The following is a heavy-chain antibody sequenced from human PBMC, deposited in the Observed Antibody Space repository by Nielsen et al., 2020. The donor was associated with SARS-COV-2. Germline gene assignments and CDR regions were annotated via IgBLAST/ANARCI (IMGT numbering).Heavy chain of an antibody. D-gene: IGHD6-13*01. CDR3: ARDPIAAAATADY. J-gene: IGHJ4*02. V-gene: IGHV3-48*03. Sequence: GGSLRLSCAASGFTFSSYEMNWVRQAPGKGLEWVSYISSSGSTIYYEDSVKGRFTISRDNAKNSLYLQMNSLRAEDTAVYYCARDPIAAAATADYWGQGTLVTVSS. CDR1: GFTFSSYE. CDR2: ISSSGSTI.